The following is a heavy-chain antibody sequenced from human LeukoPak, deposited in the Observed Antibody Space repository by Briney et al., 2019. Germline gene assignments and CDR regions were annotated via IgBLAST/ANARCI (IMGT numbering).Heavy chain of an antibody. J-gene: IGHJ4*02. CDR3: ARLGTYSGNLFDN. V-gene: IGHV4-39*01. CDR2: IKYGGTT. D-gene: IGHD5-12*01. Sequence: SETLSLTCTVSGGSITSDSYYWVWVRQPPGKGLEWTGSIKYGGTTFYSSSLQSQITLSMDASKNQFSLRLTSVTAADTAVYYCARLGTYSGNLFDNWGQGTLVTVSS. CDR1: GGSITSDSYY.